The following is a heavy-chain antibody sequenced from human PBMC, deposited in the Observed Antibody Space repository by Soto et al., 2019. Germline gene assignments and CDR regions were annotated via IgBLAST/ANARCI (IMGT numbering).Heavy chain of an antibody. V-gene: IGHV3-15*01. CDR3: TTDLWGYCSSTSCPAGWFDP. D-gene: IGHD2-2*01. Sequence: GGSLRLSCAASGFTFSNAWMSWVRQAPGKGLEWVGRIKSKTDGGTTDYAAPVKGRFTISRDDSKNTLYLQMNSLKTEDTAVYYCTTDLWGYCSSTSCPAGWFDPWGQGTLVTVSS. CDR2: IKSKTDGGTT. J-gene: IGHJ5*02. CDR1: GFTFSNAW.